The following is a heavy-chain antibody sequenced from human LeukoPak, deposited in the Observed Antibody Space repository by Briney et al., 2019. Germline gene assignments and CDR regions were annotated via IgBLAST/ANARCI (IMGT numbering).Heavy chain of an antibody. CDR2: IYYSGST. D-gene: IGHD4-17*01. Sequence: SETLSLTCTVSGGSISSYYWSWIRQPPGKGLEWIGYIYYSGSTNYNPSLKSRVTISVDTSKNQFSLKLSSVTAADTAVYYCAGGGDYGDYFFYYYMDVWGKGTTVTVSS. CDR3: AGGGDYGDYFFYYYMDV. J-gene: IGHJ6*03. CDR1: GGSISSYY. V-gene: IGHV4-59*01.